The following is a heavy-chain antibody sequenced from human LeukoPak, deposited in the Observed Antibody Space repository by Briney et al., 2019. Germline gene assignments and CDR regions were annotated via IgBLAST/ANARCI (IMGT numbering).Heavy chain of an antibody. CDR2: IYYSGSN. V-gene: IGHV4-59*08. CDR3: ARHVLDTWATSGGMDV. CDR1: GGSISSYY. D-gene: IGHD5-18*01. Sequence: KPSETLSLTCTVSGGSISSYYWSWIRQPPGKGLEWIGYIYYSGSNNYNPSLKSRVTISVDTSKNQFSLKLSSVTAADTAVYYCARHVLDTWATSGGMDVWGQGTTVTVSS. J-gene: IGHJ6*02.